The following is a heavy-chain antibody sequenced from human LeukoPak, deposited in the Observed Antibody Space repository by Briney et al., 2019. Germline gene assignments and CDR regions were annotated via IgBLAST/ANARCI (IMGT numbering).Heavy chain of an antibody. CDR1: GGSISSYH. V-gene: IGHV4-59*08. CDR2: IYYSGST. CDR3: ARVTYYYDSSGYYLGAFDI. J-gene: IGHJ3*02. Sequence: SETLSLTCTVSGGSISSYHWSWIRQPPGKGPEWIGYIYYSGSTNYNPSLKSRVTISVDTSKNQFSLKLSSVTAADTAVYYCARVTYYYDSSGYYLGAFDIWGQGTMVTVSS. D-gene: IGHD3-22*01.